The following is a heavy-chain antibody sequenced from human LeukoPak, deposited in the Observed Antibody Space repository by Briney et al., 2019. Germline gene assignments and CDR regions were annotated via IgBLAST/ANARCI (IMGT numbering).Heavy chain of an antibody. CDR2: IIPIFGTA. CDR1: GGTFSSYA. Sequence: SVKVSCKASGGTFSSYAISWLRQAPGQGLEWMGGIIPIFGTANYAQKFQGRVTITADKSTSTAYMELSSLRSEDTAVYYCARGPTDAYGDFRFDYWGQGTLVTVSS. J-gene: IGHJ4*02. CDR3: ARGPTDAYGDFRFDY. D-gene: IGHD4-17*01. V-gene: IGHV1-69*06.